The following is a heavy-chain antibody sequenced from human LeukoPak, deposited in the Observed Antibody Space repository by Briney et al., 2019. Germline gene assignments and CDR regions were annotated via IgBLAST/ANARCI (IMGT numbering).Heavy chain of an antibody. CDR1: GGSINNYY. V-gene: IGHV4-59*01. J-gene: IGHJ4*02. Sequence: SETLSLTCTVSGGSINNYYWSWIRQPPGKGLEWIGYIYYSGSTKYNPSLKSRVTISVDTSQNQFCLKLSSVTAADTAVYYCTRVSVHGYSDYWGQGTLVSVSS. CDR2: IYYSGST. D-gene: IGHD3-16*02. CDR3: TRVSVHGYSDY.